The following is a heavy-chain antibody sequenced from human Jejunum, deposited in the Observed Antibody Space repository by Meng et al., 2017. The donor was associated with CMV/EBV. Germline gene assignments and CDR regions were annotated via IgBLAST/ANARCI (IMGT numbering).Heavy chain of an antibody. V-gene: IGHV3-48*03. D-gene: IGHD3-3*01. CDR1: RSYE. CDR2: INSGGTTK. CDR3: AREYYDFWSGYSREAFDI. J-gene: IGHJ3*02. Sequence: RSYEMNWVSQGPGKGLEWVSYINSGGTTKNYADSVKGRFTISRDNAKNSLNLQMNSLRAEDTAVYYCAREYYDFWSGYSREAFDIWGQGTTVTASS.